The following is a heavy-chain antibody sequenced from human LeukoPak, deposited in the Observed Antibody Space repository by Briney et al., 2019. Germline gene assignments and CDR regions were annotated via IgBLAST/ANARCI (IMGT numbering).Heavy chain of an antibody. CDR2: ISWDGATK. CDR1: GFTFSTYA. V-gene: IGHV3-30-3*01. J-gene: IGHJ4*02. Sequence: GGSLRLSCAVSGFTFSTYAMHWVRQAPGKGLEWLALISWDGATKYYADSVKGRFSISRDNSKNTLFLQMSSLRPEDTSVYYCARVYGELSHFDYWGQGTLVTVSS. CDR3: ARVYGELSHFDY. D-gene: IGHD3-10*01.